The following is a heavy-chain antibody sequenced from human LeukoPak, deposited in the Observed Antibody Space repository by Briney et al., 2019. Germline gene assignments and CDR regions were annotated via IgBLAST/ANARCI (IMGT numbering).Heavy chain of an antibody. Sequence: GGSLRLSCAASGFTFSSYWMSWVRQAPDKGLQWVALIRHDGSNEYYVDSVKGRFTTSRDNSKSTVYLQMNSLRVEDTAIYYCARDWGRGTSGSGWYNWFDPWGQGTLVTVSS. CDR2: IRHDGSNE. CDR1: GFTFSSYW. V-gene: IGHV3-30*02. J-gene: IGHJ5*02. D-gene: IGHD6-19*01. CDR3: ARDWGRGTSGSGWYNWFDP.